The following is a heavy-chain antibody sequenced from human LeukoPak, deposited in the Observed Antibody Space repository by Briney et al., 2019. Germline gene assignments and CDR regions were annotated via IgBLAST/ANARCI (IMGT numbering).Heavy chain of an antibody. V-gene: IGHV3-21*01. CDR1: GFTFSSYS. J-gene: IGHJ4*02. CDR2: ISSSSSYI. Sequence: GGSLRLSCAASGFTFSSYSMNWVRQAPGKGLEWVSSISSSSSYIYYADSVKGRFTISRDNAKNSLYLQMNSLRAEDTAVYYCARGRWSGWFFDYWGQGTLVTVPS. D-gene: IGHD6-19*01. CDR3: ARGRWSGWFFDY.